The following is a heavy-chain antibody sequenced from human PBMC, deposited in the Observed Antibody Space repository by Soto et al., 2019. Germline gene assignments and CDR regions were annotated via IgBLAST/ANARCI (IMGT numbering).Heavy chain of an antibody. CDR2: IYGGGTT. Sequence: EVQLVESGGGLIQPGGSLRLSCAASGFSVSSKYMTWVRQAPGKGLEWVSVIYGGGTTYYADSVKGRFTISRDNSKNTLHLHMNRLSAEATAVYNCVPATAGPGFDFWGQATLVIVPS. CDR3: VPATAGPGFDF. J-gene: IGHJ4*02. CDR1: GFSVSSKY. D-gene: IGHD2-21*02. V-gene: IGHV3-53*01.